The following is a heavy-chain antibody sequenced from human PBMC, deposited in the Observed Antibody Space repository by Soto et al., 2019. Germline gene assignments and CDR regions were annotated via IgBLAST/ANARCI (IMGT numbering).Heavy chain of an antibody. CDR1: GFTFSSYP. CDR3: ARAGCDGGSCYTLVGLRYGMDV. D-gene: IGHD2-15*01. J-gene: IGHJ6*02. Sequence: QVQLVESGGGVVQPGRSLRLSCAASGFTFSSYPMHWVRQAPGKGLEWVAVISYDGSNKYYADSVKGRFTISRDNSKNTLYLQMNSLRAEDTAVYYCARAGCDGGSCYTLVGLRYGMDVWGQGTTVTVSS. CDR2: ISYDGSNK. V-gene: IGHV3-30-3*01.